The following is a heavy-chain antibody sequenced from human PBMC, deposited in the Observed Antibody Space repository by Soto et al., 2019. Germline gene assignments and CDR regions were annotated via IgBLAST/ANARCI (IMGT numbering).Heavy chain of an antibody. V-gene: IGHV1-69*01. CDR1: GGTFRNYA. CDR3: AIPLPKQQLVRGAFDH. D-gene: IGHD6-13*01. CDR2: SIPVFGTA. Sequence: QVQMVQSGAEVKKPGSSVKLSCKTSGGTFRNYAINWVRQAPGQGLEWMGGSIPVFGTANYAQTFQGRFTITADESPSTAYMELISLRSEDTAVYYCAIPLPKQQLVRGAFDHWGQGTLVTVAS. J-gene: IGHJ4*02.